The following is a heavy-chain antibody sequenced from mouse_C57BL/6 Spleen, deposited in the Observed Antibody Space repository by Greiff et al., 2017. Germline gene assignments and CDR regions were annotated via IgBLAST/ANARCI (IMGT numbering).Heavy chain of an antibody. Sequence: DVKLVESEGGLVQPGSSMKLSCTASGFTFSDYYMAWVRQVPEKGLEWVANINYDGSSTYYLDSLKSRFIISRDNAKNILYLQMSSLKSEDTATYYCARGRDYYGYYYAMDYWGQGTSVTVSS. J-gene: IGHJ4*01. CDR1: GFTFSDYY. D-gene: IGHD1-1*01. V-gene: IGHV5-16*01. CDR2: INYDGSST. CDR3: ARGRDYYGYYYAMDY.